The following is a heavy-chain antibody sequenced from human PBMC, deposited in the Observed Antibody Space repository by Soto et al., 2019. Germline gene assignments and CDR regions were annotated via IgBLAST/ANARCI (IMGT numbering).Heavy chain of an antibody. V-gene: IGHV3-33*01. CDR1: GFTFSSYG. CDR3: ARFGGEVGASPQPKPDYFDY. J-gene: IGHJ4*02. CDR2: IWYDGSNK. D-gene: IGHD1-26*01. Sequence: QVQLVESGGGVVQPGRSLRLSCAASGFTFSSYGMHWVRQAPGKGLEWVAVIWYDGSNKYYADYVKGRFTISRDNSKNTLYLQMNSLSAEDTAVYYCARFGGEVGASPQPKPDYFDYWGQGTLVTVSS.